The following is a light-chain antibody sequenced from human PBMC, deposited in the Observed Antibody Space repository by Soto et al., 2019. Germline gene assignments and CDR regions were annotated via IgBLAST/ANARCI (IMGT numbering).Light chain of an antibody. J-gene: IGKJ4*01. V-gene: IGKV3-20*01. CDR2: GAS. CDR1: QSVSSSY. Sequence: EIVLTQSPGTLSLSPAERATLSCRASQSVSSSYLAWNQQKPGQAPRLLIYGASSRATGIPDRFSGSGSGTDFALTIRRLEPEDFAVYYCQQFCSSPPVTFGGGTKVEIK. CDR3: QQFCSSPPVT.